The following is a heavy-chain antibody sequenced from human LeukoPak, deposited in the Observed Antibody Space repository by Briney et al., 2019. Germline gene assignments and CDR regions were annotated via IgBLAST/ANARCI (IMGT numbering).Heavy chain of an antibody. CDR1: GDSVSSNSAA. D-gene: IGHD5-18*01. Sequence: SQTLSLTCVISGDSVSSNSAAWNWIRQSPSRGLEWLGRTYYRSKWHNDHAVSVKSRITINPDTSKNQFSLHLNSVTPEDTAVYYCAGYSYGVRPSWGQGTLVTVSS. J-gene: IGHJ5*02. CDR2: TYYRSKWHN. CDR3: AGYSYGVRPS. V-gene: IGHV6-1*01.